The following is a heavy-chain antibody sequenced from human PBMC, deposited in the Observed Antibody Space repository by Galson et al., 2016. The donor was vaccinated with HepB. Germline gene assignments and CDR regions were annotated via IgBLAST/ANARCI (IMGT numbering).Heavy chain of an antibody. Sequence: SLRLSCAASGFSFRGYAMYWARQTPGKGLEWVALTSGDGGRLYYPGSVQGRFTISRDDSKNTLYLQMNSLRPEDTAIYYCATYSWGSAPCGDDCSPVDYWGQGTLVTVSS. CDR2: TSGDGGRL. CDR1: GFSFRGYA. V-gene: IGHV3-30-3*01. D-gene: IGHD2-21*02. CDR3: ATYSWGSAPCGDDCSPVDY. J-gene: IGHJ4*02.